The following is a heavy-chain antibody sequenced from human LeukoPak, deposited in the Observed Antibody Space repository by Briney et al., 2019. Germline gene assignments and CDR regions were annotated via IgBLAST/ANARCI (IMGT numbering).Heavy chain of an antibody. V-gene: IGHV1-18*01. CDR1: GGTFSSYA. CDR3: ARGLNGSYSQAY. D-gene: IGHD1-26*01. J-gene: IGHJ4*02. Sequence: RASVKVSCKASGGTFSSYAISWVRQAPGQGLEWMGWISAYNGNTNYAQKLQGRVTMTTDTSTSTAYMELRSLRSEDTAVYYCARGLNGSYSQAYWGQGTLVTVSS. CDR2: ISAYNGNT.